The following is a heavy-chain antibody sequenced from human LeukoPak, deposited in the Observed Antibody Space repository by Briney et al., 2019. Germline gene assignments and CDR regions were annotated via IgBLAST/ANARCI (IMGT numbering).Heavy chain of an antibody. CDR2: IIPIFGIP. Sequence: GASVKVSCKASGGTFSSYALNWVRQAPGQGLEWMGRIIPIFGIPDYAQKFQGRVTITADKSTSTAYMELSSLRSEDTAVYYCASTYYYDSSGPGHAFDIWGQGTMVTVSS. V-gene: IGHV1-69*04. CDR1: GGTFSSYA. D-gene: IGHD3-22*01. CDR3: ASTYYYDSSGPGHAFDI. J-gene: IGHJ3*02.